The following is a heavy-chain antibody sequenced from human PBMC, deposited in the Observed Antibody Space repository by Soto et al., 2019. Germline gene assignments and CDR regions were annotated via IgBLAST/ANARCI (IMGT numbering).Heavy chain of an antibody. V-gene: IGHV3-33*01. J-gene: IGHJ6*02. D-gene: IGHD3-10*01. CDR2: IWYDGSNK. CDR1: GFTFSSYG. CDR3: ARDGRPVGSCSYTDDCYYCMDV. Sequence: QVQLVESGGGVVQPGRSLRLSCAASGFTFSSYGMHWVRQAPGKGLEWVAVIWYDGSNKYYADSVKGRFTISRDNSKNTLYLQMNSLRDEYTAVYYCARDGRPVGSCSYTDDCYYCMDVWGQGTTVTVSS.